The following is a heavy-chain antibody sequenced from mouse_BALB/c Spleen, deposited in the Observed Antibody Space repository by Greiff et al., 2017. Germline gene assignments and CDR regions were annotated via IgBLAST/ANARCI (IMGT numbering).Heavy chain of an antibody. CDR3: ARGDYGPAWFAY. CDR2: IYPGDGDT. V-gene: IGHV1-80*01. CDR1: GYAFSSYW. J-gene: IGHJ3*01. D-gene: IGHD1-1*01. Sequence: QVQLQQSGAELVRPGSSVKISCKASGYAFSSYWMNWVKQRPGQGLEWIGQIYPGDGDTNYNGKFKGKATLTADKSSSTAYMQLSSLTSEDSAVYFCARGDYGPAWFAYWGQGTLVTVSA.